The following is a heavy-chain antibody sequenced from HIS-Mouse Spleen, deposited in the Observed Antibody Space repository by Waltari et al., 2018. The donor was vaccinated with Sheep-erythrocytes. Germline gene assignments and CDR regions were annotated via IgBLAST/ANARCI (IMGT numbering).Heavy chain of an antibody. CDR2: IVPMLCIA. V-gene: IGHV1-69*04. CDR1: GGTFSSYA. CDR3: AQTGATTPHVDY. J-gene: IGHJ4*02. Sequence: QVQLVQSGAEVKKPGSSVKVSCKASGGTFSSYAISWVRQAPGQGLEWMGRIVPMLCIANYAQKCQGRVTITADKSTSTAYMELSSLRSEDTAVYYCAQTGATTPHVDYWGQGALVTVSS. D-gene: IGHD1-26*01.